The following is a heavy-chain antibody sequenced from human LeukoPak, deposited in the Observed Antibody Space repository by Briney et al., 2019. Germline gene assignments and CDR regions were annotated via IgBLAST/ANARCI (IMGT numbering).Heavy chain of an antibody. CDR3: ARCRNYDFWSGYSGYYYYYMDV. V-gene: IGHV1-18*01. Sequence: GESLKISCKGSGYSFTSYGISWVRQAPGQGLEWMGWISAYNGNTNYAQKLQGRVTMTTDTSTSTAYMELRSLRSDDTAVYYCARCRNYDFWSGYSGYYYYYMDVWGKGTTVTVSS. CDR1: GYSFTSYG. D-gene: IGHD3-3*01. CDR2: ISAYNGNT. J-gene: IGHJ6*03.